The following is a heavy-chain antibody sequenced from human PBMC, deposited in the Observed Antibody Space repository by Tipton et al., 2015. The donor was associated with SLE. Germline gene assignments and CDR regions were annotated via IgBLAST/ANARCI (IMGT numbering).Heavy chain of an antibody. CDR1: GGSFSGYY. Sequence: TLSLTCAVYGGSFSGYYWSWVRQPPGKGLEWIGEINDSGSTNYNPSLKSRVTMSVDMSKSQFSLNLRSVTAADTAVYYCARGSDFWSGYSYYMDVWGKGTTVTVSS. J-gene: IGHJ6*03. V-gene: IGHV4-34*01. CDR2: INDSGST. CDR3: ARGSDFWSGYSYYMDV. D-gene: IGHD3-3*01.